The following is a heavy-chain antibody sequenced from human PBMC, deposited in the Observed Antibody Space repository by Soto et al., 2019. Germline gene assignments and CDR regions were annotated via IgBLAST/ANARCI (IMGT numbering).Heavy chain of an antibody. V-gene: IGHV4-30-4*08. D-gene: IGHD4-17*01. Sequence: QVQLQESGPGLVKPSQTLSLTCTVSGGSISNYDYYWSWIRQPPGEGLEWIGHIYYNGDTYYNPSLKSRLTMSLDTSQNQFSLHLTSVIAADSASYFCARATTVTSSFCYYGLDVWGQGTTVTVSS. CDR1: GGSISNYDYY. CDR3: ARATTVTSSFCYYGLDV. J-gene: IGHJ6*02. CDR2: IYYNGDT.